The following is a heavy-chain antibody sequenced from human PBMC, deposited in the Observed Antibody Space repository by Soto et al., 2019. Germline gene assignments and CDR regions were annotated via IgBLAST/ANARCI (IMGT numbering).Heavy chain of an antibody. CDR2: TYYRSKWYN. J-gene: IGHJ6*02. Sequence: PSQTLSLTCAISGDSVSSNSAAWNWIRQSPSRGLEWLGRTYYRSKWYNDYAVSVKSRITINPVTSMNQSSLQLNSGTPEDTAVYYCARAVGQQLDIGPYDYYSNGIDVRALHTTVPVS. D-gene: IGHD6-13*01. CDR1: GDSVSSNSAA. V-gene: IGHV6-1*01. CDR3: ARAVGQQLDIGPYDYYSNGIDV.